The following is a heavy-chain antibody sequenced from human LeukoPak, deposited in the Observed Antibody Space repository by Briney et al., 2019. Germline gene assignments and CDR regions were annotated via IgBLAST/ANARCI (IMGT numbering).Heavy chain of an antibody. D-gene: IGHD3-22*01. CDR2: IYHSGST. CDR1: GGSISSGGYS. J-gene: IGHJ4*02. Sequence: SQTLSLTCAVSGGSISSGGYSWSWIRQPPWKGLEWIGYIYHSGSTYYNPSLKSRVTISVDRSKNQFSLKLSSVTAADTAVYYCASSSGSFDYWGQGTLVTVSS. CDR3: ASSSGSFDY. V-gene: IGHV4-30-2*01.